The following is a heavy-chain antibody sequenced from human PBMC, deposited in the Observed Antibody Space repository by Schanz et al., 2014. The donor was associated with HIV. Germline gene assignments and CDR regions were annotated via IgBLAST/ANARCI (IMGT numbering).Heavy chain of an antibody. CDR2: TSYDGTKK. D-gene: IGHD3-10*01. J-gene: IGHJ4*02. V-gene: IGHV3-30*03. CDR3: GTYNYGSGHDY. CDR1: GFNFNSYG. Sequence: QVQLVESGGGVVQPGRSLRLSCVASGFNFNSYGMHWVRQAPGKGLEWVAVTSYDGTKKHYADSVKGRFTISRDNSKNSLSLLIKSLRAEDAAIYHCGTYNYGSGHDYWGQGTLVTVSS.